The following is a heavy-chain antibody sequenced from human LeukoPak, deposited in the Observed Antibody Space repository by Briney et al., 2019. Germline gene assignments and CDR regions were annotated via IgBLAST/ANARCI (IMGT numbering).Heavy chain of an antibody. Sequence: EASVKVSCKASGYPLTRYGLSWVRQAPGQGLEWMGWINTYNSNTNYAQKVQGRVTMTTDTSTSTAYMELRSLGSDDTAVYYCARDGLTTVATYAFDIWGQGTMVTVSS. CDR2: INTYNSNT. J-gene: IGHJ3*02. D-gene: IGHD4-11*01. V-gene: IGHV1-18*01. CDR3: ARDGLTTVATYAFDI. CDR1: GYPLTRYG.